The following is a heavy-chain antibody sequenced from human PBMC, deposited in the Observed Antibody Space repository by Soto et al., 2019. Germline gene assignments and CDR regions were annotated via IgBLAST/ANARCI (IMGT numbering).Heavy chain of an antibody. J-gene: IGHJ4*02. CDR2: ISGSGSST. CDR1: GFNFSSSV. V-gene: IGHV3-23*01. Sequence: EVQRLEAGGGLVQPGGSLRLSCAASGFNFSSSVFNWVRQAPGSGLEWVSGISGSGSSTDYADSVRGRFTISRDNSKNTLYLRMSSLGAADTAVYYCAKGAGGSGPSRLDYWGQGTLVSVSS. CDR3: AKGAGGSGPSRLDY. D-gene: IGHD3-10*01.